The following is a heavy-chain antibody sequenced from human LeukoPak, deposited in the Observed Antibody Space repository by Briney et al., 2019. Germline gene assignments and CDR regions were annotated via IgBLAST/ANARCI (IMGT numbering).Heavy chain of an antibody. CDR3: AKSPMVRGVIINGMGV. J-gene: IGHJ6*02. CDR2: ISGSGGTT. CDR1: GFTFTSYA. V-gene: IGHV3-23*01. Sequence: GGSLRLSCVASGFTFTSYAITWVRQAPGKGLEWVSAISGSGGTTYYADSVKGRFTISRDNSKNTLYLQMNSLRAEDTAVYYCAKSPMVRGVIINGMGVWGQGTTVTVSS. D-gene: IGHD3-10*01.